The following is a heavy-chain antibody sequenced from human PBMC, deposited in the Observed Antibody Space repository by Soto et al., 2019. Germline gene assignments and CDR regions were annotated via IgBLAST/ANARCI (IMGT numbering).Heavy chain of an antibody. CDR3: ASPVVVPAPMRRGNYFDY. D-gene: IGHD2-2*01. J-gene: IGHJ4*02. Sequence: QVQLVQSGAEVKKPGSSVKVSCKASGGTFSSYTISWVRQAPGQGLEWMGRIIPILGIANYAQKFQGRVTITADKSTSTAYMELRSLRSEDTAVYYCASPVVVPAPMRRGNYFDYWGQGTLVTVSS. CDR2: IIPILGIA. CDR1: GGTFSSYT. V-gene: IGHV1-69*02.